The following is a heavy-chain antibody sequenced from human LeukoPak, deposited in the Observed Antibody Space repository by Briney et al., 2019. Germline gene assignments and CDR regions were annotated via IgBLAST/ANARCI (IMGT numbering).Heavy chain of an antibody. CDR3: ARVREMATMYYFGY. D-gene: IGHD5-24*01. CDR1: GGTFSSYA. CDR2: IIPIFGTA. Sequence: GASVKVSCKASGGTFSSYAISWVRQAPGQGLEWMGRIIPIFGTANYAQKFQGRVTITTDESTSTAYMELSSLRSEDTAVYYCARVREMATMYYFGYWGQGTLVTVSS. J-gene: IGHJ4*02. V-gene: IGHV1-69*05.